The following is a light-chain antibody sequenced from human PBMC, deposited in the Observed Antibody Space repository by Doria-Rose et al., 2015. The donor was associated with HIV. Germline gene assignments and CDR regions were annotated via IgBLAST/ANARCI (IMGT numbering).Light chain of an antibody. Sequence: TQSPDTLSLSPGERATLSCRASQRVKSSYLAWYQQKPGQAPRLLIYDAPTRATGIPDRFSGSGSGTDFTLTISRLEPEDVAVYYCQQYGTSRGTFGQGTRLEIK. CDR2: DAP. CDR3: QQYGTSRGT. CDR1: QRVKSSY. V-gene: IGKV3-20*01. J-gene: IGKJ5*01.